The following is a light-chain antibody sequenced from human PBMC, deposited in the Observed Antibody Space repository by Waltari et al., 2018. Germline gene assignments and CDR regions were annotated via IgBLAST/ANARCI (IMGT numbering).Light chain of an antibody. CDR2: RND. CDR3: AAWDDSLGGPV. Sequence: QSVLTQPPSASGTPGQRVTISCSGSSSNIALSSVYWYQQLPGTAPKLLINRNDHRPSGVPDRFSGSKSGTSASLAISGLRSEDEAEYYCAAWDDSLGGPVFGGGTKVTVL. CDR1: SSNIALSS. J-gene: IGLJ3*02. V-gene: IGLV1-47*01.